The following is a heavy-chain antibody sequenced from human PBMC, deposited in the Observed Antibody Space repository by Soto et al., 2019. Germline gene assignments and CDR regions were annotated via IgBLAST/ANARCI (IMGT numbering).Heavy chain of an antibody. D-gene: IGHD1-26*01. CDR3: AKDLSGSYYQRFDY. CDR1: GLTFSSYG. CDR2: ISYDGSNK. J-gene: IGHJ4*02. Sequence: QVQLVESGGGVVQPGRSLRLSCAASGLTFSSYGMHWVRQAPGKGLEWVAVISYDGSNKYYADSVKGRFTISRDNSKNTLYLQMNSLRAEDTAVYYCAKDLSGSYYQRFDYWGQGTLVTVSS. V-gene: IGHV3-30*18.